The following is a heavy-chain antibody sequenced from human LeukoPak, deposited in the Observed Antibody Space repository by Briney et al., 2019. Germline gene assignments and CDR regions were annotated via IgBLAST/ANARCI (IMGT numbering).Heavy chain of an antibody. D-gene: IGHD3-22*01. CDR1: GFTFSTFS. J-gene: IGHJ5*02. CDR2: ISTSSSTT. V-gene: IGHV3-48*01. CDR3: ARDLYDSSGYFYGAS. Sequence: GGSLRISCAASGFTFSTFSMNWVRQAPGKGLEWVSYISTSSSTTYYADSVKGRFTISRDNAKNSLYLQMNSLRAEDTALYYCARDLYDSSGYFYGASWGQGTLVTVPS.